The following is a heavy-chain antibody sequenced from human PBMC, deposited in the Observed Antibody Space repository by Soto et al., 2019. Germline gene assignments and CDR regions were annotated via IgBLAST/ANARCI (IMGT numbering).Heavy chain of an antibody. Sequence: QITLKESGPTLVKPTQTLTLTCTFSGFSLSTSGVGVGWIRQPPGKALEWLALIYWNDDKRYSPSLKSRLTITQDTSKNQVVLTMTNMDPVDTATYYCAHSRPRYYFDYWGQGTLVTVSS. CDR2: IYWNDDK. CDR3: AHSRPRYYFDY. V-gene: IGHV2-5*01. CDR1: GFSLSTSGVG. J-gene: IGHJ4*02.